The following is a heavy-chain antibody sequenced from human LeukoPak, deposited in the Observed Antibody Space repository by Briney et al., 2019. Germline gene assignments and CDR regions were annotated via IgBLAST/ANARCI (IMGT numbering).Heavy chain of an antibody. CDR1: GYTFTGYY. D-gene: IGHD2-2*01. CDR3: ARVLRPVVPAATFDY. V-gene: IGHV1-2*02. Sequence: ASVKVSCKASGYTFTGYYMHWVRQAPGQGLEWMGWINPNSGGTNYAQKFQGRATMTRDTSISTAYMELSRLRSDDTAVYYCARVLRPVVPAATFDYWGQGTLVTVSP. J-gene: IGHJ4*02. CDR2: INPNSGGT.